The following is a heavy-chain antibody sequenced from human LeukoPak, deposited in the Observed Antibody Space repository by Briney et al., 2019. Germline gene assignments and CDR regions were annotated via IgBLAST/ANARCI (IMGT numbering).Heavy chain of an antibody. CDR1: GGSISSGGYS. J-gene: IGHJ3*02. D-gene: IGHD5/OR15-5a*01. CDR2: IYHSGST. V-gene: IGHV4-30-2*01. CDR3: ALSLPTDNALDM. Sequence: SQTLSLTCAVSGGSISSGGYSWSWIRQPPGKGLEWIGYIYHSGSTYYNPSLKSRVTISVDRSKNQFSLKLSSVTAADTAVYYCALSLPTDNALDMWAQGTIVRVSS.